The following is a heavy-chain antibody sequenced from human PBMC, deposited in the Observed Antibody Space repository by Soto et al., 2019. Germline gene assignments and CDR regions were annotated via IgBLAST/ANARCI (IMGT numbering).Heavy chain of an antibody. CDR1: GFTFSSYA. Sequence: EVQLLESGGGLVQPGGSLRLSCAASGFTFSSYAMSWVRQAPGKGLEWVSAISGSGGSTYYADSVKGRFTISRDNSKNTLYLQMNSLRAEDTAVYYCAKDNYYDSSGYYDHYYFDYWGQGTLVTVSS. D-gene: IGHD3-22*01. CDR3: AKDNYYDSSGYYDHYYFDY. V-gene: IGHV3-23*01. CDR2: ISGSGGST. J-gene: IGHJ4*02.